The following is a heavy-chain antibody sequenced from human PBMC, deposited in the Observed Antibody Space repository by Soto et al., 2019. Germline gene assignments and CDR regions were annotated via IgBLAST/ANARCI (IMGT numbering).Heavy chain of an antibody. Sequence: GGSLRLSCAASGFTFSNAWMSWVRQAPGKGLEWVGRIKSKTDGGTTDYAAPVKGRFTISRDDSKNTLYLQMNSLKTEDTAVYYCTTAIEWELLLFDSFDIWGQGTMVTVSS. D-gene: IGHD1-26*01. J-gene: IGHJ3*02. CDR1: GFTFSNAW. CDR2: IKSKTDGGTT. CDR3: TTAIEWELLLFDSFDI. V-gene: IGHV3-15*01.